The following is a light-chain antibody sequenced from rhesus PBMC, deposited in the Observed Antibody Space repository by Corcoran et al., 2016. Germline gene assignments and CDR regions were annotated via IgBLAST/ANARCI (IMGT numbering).Light chain of an antibody. CDR1: ENVNNF. J-gene: IGKJ3*01. CDR2: KAS. Sequence: DIQMTQSPSSLSASLGDRVTITCRASENVNNFLYWYQQKPGKAPKLLFLKASTLQNGVPPRFSGGGSGTNYTLIISGLQPEDFATYYCQHGYSTPFTFGPGTTLDI. CDR3: QHGYSTPFT. V-gene: IGKV1-74*01.